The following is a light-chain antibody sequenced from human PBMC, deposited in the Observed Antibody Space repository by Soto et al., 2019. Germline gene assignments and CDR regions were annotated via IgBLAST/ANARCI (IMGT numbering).Light chain of an antibody. CDR3: SSCAGSNNPYV. CDR1: SVEVGCCKF. CDR2: EVN. V-gene: IGLV2-8*01. J-gene: IGLJ1*01. Sequence: QSVLTQPPSPSGSPGQSVTISCTGTSVEVGCCKFVSWYQQYPGKAPQLIIYEVNKRPSGVPDRFSGSKSGNTASLTVSGLQAEDEADYYCSSCAGSNNPYVFGTGTKLTVL.